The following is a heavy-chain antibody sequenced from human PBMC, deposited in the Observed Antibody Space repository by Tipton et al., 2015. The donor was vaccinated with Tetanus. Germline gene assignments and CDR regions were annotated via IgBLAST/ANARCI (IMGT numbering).Heavy chain of an antibody. Sequence: TLSLTCTVSGDSVRSGSYYWSWIRQPPGKEREWIGYIDYSGSTNYNPSLKGRLIISADTSKNQFSLRLSSVTAADTAVYYCASYNIPYYFDYWGRGTLVTVSS. D-gene: IGHD2-2*02. CDR2: IDYSGST. CDR1: GDSVRSGSYY. V-gene: IGHV4-61*01. J-gene: IGHJ4*02. CDR3: ASYNIPYYFDY.